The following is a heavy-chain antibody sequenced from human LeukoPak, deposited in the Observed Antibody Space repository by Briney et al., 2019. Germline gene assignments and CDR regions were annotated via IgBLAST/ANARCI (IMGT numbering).Heavy chain of an antibody. J-gene: IGHJ4*02. CDR2: SNAGNGNT. Sequence: ASVKVSCKASGYTFTSYAMHWVRQAPGQRLEWMGWSNAGNGNTKYSQKFQGRVTITRDTSASTAYMELSSLRSEDTAVYYCARSIVVVPAALDYWGQGTLVTVSS. CDR1: GYTFTSYA. CDR3: ARSIVVVPAALDY. V-gene: IGHV1-3*01. D-gene: IGHD2-2*01.